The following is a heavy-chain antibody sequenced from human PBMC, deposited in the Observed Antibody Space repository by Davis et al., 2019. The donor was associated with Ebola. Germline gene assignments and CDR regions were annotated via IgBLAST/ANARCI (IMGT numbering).Heavy chain of an antibody. CDR3: AKHCGDDAFDI. CDR2: INHSGST. J-gene: IGHJ3*02. Sequence: PGGSLRLSCAVYGGSFSGYYWSWIRQPPGKGLEWIGEINHSGSTNYNPSLKSRVTISVDTSKNQFSLKLSSVTAADTAVYYCAKHCGDDAFDIWGQGTMVTVSS. D-gene: IGHD4-17*01. CDR1: GGSFSGYY. V-gene: IGHV4-34*01.